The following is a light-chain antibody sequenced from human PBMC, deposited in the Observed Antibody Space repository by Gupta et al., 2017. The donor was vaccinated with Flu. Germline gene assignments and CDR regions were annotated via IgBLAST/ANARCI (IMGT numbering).Light chain of an antibody. V-gene: IGKV3-20*01. CDR3: QREGISGYS. CDR1: QSVNNNI. J-gene: IGKJ2*03. CDR2: GAS. Sequence: EIVLTQSPGTLSLSPGERATLSCRASQSVNNNILTWYQQKPGQAPRLLIYGASSRATGIPDRFSGSESGTDFTLTISILEPEHFAVYYCQREGISGYSSGQGTKMEIK.